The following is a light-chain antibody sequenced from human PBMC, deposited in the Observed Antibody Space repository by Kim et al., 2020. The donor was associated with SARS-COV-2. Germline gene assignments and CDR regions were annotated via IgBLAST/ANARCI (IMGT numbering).Light chain of an antibody. CDR2: DAS. J-gene: IGKJ2*01. V-gene: IGKV3-11*01. Sequence: EIVLTQFPATLSLSPGETATLSCRASQSVSNFLAWYQQKPGQAPRLLIYDASNRAPGIPARFSGSGSGTDFTLTISSLEPEDFAVYYCKQRTNWPPFTFGQGNKLEI. CDR3: KQRTNWPPFT. CDR1: QSVSNF.